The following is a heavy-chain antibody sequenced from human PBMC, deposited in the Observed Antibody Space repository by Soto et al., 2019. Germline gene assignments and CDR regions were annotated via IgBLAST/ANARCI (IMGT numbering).Heavy chain of an antibody. Sequence: PGGSLRLSCAASGFTFSSYAMHWVRQAPGKGLEWVAVISYDGSNKYYADSVKGRFTISRDNSKNTLYLQMNSLRAEDTAVYYRAKGAGKIAAAAMDVWGQGTTVTVS. CDR2: ISYDGSNK. D-gene: IGHD6-13*01. V-gene: IGHV3-30-3*01. J-gene: IGHJ6*02. CDR1: GFTFSSYA. CDR3: AKGAGKIAAAAMDV.